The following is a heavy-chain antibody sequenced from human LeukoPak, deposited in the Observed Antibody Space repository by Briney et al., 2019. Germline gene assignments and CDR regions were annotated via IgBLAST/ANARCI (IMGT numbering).Heavy chain of an antibody. CDR1: GFTFSSYS. CDR3: ARDRRSYSSSQDDYYYYMDV. D-gene: IGHD6-6*01. V-gene: IGHV3-48*01. J-gene: IGHJ6*03. Sequence: GGSLRLSCAASGFTFSSYSMNWVRQAPGKGLEWVSYISISSSTIYYADSVKGRFTISRDNAKNSLYLQMNSLRAEDTAVYYCARDRRSYSSSQDDYYYYMDVWGKGTTVTVSS. CDR2: ISISSSTI.